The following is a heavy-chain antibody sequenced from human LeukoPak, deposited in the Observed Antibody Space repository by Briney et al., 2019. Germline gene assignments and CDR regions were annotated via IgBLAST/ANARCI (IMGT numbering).Heavy chain of an antibody. CDR2: ISSSSSTI. CDR1: GFTFSSYS. Sequence: GGSLRLSCAASGFTFSSYSMNWVRQAPGKWMEWVSYISSSSSTIYYADSVKGRFTISRDNAKNSLYLQMNSLRDEDTAVYYCARDTGYYDSSGYYLYNWFDPWGQGTLVTVSS. CDR3: ARDTGYYDSSGYYLYNWFDP. D-gene: IGHD3-22*01. J-gene: IGHJ5*02. V-gene: IGHV3-48*02.